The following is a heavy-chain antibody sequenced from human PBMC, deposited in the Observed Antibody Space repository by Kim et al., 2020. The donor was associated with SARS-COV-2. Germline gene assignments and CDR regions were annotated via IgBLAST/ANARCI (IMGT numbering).Heavy chain of an antibody. CDR2: IYFSGRT. Sequence: SETLSLTCSVSGDSIISKDNYWGWNRQSPGKGLEWIGSIYFSGRTYLNPTLKSRVTISADRATNQFSLNLTFVTAGDTATYYCARRKNNWNPFDFWGQG. V-gene: IGHV4-39*01. D-gene: IGHD1-20*01. CDR3: ARRKNNWNPFDF. J-gene: IGHJ4*02. CDR1: GDSIISKDNY.